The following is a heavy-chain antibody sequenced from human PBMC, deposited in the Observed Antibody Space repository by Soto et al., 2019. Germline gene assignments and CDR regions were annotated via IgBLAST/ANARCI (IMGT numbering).Heavy chain of an antibody. Sequence: QVQLQESGPGLVKPSQTLSLTCTVSGGSISSGGYYWSWIRQHPGKGLEWIGYIYYSGSTYYNPSLKSRVTISVDTSKNQFSLKLSSVTAADTAVYYCAGSYYYYYGSGSYYSKYDYWGQGTLVTVSS. CDR1: GGSISSGGYY. D-gene: IGHD3-10*01. V-gene: IGHV4-31*03. CDR2: IYYSGST. CDR3: AGSYYYYYGSGSYYSKYDY. J-gene: IGHJ4*02.